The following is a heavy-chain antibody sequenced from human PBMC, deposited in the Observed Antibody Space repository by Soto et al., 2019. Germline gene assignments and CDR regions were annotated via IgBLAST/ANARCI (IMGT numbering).Heavy chain of an antibody. CDR2: ISAYNGNT. Sequence: ASLKVSCKASGYSFTSYVISWGRQATGQGLEWMGWISAYNGNTNYAQKLQGRVTMTTDTSTSTAYMELRSLRSGDTAVYYCARDKEYYDFWSGYYIPHYYYYMDVWGKGTTVTVSS. J-gene: IGHJ6*03. CDR1: GYSFTSYV. V-gene: IGHV1-18*01. D-gene: IGHD3-3*01. CDR3: ARDKEYYDFWSGYYIPHYYYYMDV.